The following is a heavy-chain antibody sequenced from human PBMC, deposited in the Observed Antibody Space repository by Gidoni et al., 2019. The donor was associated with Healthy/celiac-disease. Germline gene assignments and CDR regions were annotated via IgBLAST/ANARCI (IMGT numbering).Heavy chain of an antibody. CDR2: IYWNDDK. V-gene: IGHV2-5*01. D-gene: IGHD3-3*01. J-gene: IGHJ4*02. CDR3: ARRGTIFGVVIPFDY. CDR1: GFSLSTRGVG. Sequence: QITLKESGPTLVKPTQTLTLTCTFSGFSLSTRGVGVGWIRQPPGKALEWLALIYWNDDKRYSPSLKSRLTITNDTSKNQVVLTMTNMDPVDTATYYCARRGTIFGVVIPFDYWGQGTLVTVSS.